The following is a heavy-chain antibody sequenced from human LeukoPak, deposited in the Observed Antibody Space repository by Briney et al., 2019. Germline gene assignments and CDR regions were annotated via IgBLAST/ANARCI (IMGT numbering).Heavy chain of an antibody. Sequence: PSETLSLTCAVYGGSFSSYYWSWIRQPPGKGLEWIGYIYYSGSTNNNPSLKSRVTISVDTSKNQFSLKLSSVTAADTAVYYCARQPTDSSGHNWFDPWGQGTLVTVSS. CDR2: IYYSGST. CDR3: ARQPTDSSGHNWFDP. CDR1: GGSFSSYY. D-gene: IGHD3-22*01. V-gene: IGHV4-59*08. J-gene: IGHJ5*02.